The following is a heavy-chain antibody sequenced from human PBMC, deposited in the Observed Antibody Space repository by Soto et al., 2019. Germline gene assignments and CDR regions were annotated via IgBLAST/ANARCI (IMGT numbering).Heavy chain of an antibody. D-gene: IGHD3-22*01. CDR1: GFTFSNAW. CDR3: TTAVDYYDSSGYYPYYYYGMDV. J-gene: IGHJ6*02. Sequence: EVQLVESGGGLVKPGGSLRLSCAASGFTFSNAWMSWVRQAPGKGLEWVGRIKSKTDGGTTDYAAPVKGRLTISRDDSKNTLYLQMDSLKTEDTAVYYCTTAVDYYDSSGYYPYYYYGMDVWGQGTTVTVSS. CDR2: IKSKTDGGTT. V-gene: IGHV3-15*01.